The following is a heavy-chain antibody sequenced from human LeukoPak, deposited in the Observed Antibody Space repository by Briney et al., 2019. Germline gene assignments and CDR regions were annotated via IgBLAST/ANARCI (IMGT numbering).Heavy chain of an antibody. V-gene: IGHV3-7*01. CDR3: ARPDSSGYYYFDY. D-gene: IGHD3-22*01. Sequence: QPGGSLRLSCAAPGFTFSRYWMSWVRPAPVKGLEWVANTKQDGSQKYYVDSVKGRFTISRDNAKNSLYLQMNSLRAEDTAVYYCARPDSSGYYYFDYWGQGTLVTVSS. J-gene: IGHJ4*02. CDR2: TKQDGSQK. CDR1: GFTFSRYW.